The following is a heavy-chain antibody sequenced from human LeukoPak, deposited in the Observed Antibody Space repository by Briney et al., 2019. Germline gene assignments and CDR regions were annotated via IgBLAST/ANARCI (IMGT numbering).Heavy chain of an antibody. Sequence: GGSLRLSCAASGFTFSNHAMSWIRQAPGKGLEWVSYISSSGSHTNYADSVTGRFTISRNNAKKSLHLQMNSLRAEDTAVYYCARHPDGSLSLDYWGQGTLVTVSS. CDR3: ARHPDGSLSLDY. CDR1: GFTFSNHA. V-gene: IGHV3-11*03. J-gene: IGHJ4*02. CDR2: ISSSGSHT. D-gene: IGHD1-26*01.